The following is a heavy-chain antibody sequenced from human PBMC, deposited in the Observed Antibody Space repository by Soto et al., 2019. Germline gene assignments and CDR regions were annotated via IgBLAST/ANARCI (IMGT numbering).Heavy chain of an antibody. Sequence: GGSLRLSCEASGFTFENHVLTWVRQAPGKGLEWVSSISGSGNSKYYAESVKGRFSTSRDNSGQTLHPQMTSLTVDDTAIYFCAKVLRREYSGSLTDAFDFWGQGAMVTVSS. V-gene: IGHV3-23*01. J-gene: IGHJ3*01. D-gene: IGHD6-19*01. CDR3: AKVLRREYSGSLTDAFDF. CDR2: ISGSGNSK. CDR1: GFTFENHV.